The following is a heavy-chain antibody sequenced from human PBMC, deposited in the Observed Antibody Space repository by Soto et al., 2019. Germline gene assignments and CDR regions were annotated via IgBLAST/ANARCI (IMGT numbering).Heavy chain of an antibody. CDR3: ARDPESPQGYPGLDV. CDR1: GYIFSDYW. D-gene: IGHD5-18*01. V-gene: IGHV1-2*04. Sequence: QVQLVQSGAEVKKPGASVKVSCKASGYIFSDYWMHWVRQAPGQGLEWMGWINPKTGGTNYAQKFQDCVTMTRDTSISTAYMELNRLTSDDTAVYYCARDPESPQGYPGLDVWGQGTTVTVSS. CDR2: INPKTGGT. J-gene: IGHJ6*02.